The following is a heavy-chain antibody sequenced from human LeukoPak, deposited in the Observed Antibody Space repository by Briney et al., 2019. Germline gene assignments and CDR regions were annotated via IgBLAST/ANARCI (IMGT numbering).Heavy chain of an antibody. CDR1: GYTFTSYG. V-gene: IGHV1-18*01. D-gene: IGHD4-17*01. J-gene: IGHJ4*02. CDR3: ARDIDPTTVTTGFDY. Sequence: AAVKVSCKASGYTFTSYGISWVRQAPGQGFEWMGWISAYNGNTNYAQKLQGRVTMTTDTSTSTAYMELRSLRSDDTAVYYCARDIDPTTVTTGFDYWGQGTLVTVSS. CDR2: ISAYNGNT.